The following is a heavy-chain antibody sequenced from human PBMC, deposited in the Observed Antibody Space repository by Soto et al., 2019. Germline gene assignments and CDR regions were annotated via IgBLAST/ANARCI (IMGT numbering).Heavy chain of an antibody. Sequence: QVQLVQSGAEMKRPGYSVKVSCKASGGSFRSFAINWVRQAPGQGLEWMGRIIPIFGTPNYAQKFQGRVMFTADESTRTAYMALSSLRSEDTAVYYCAKGNSGTNWFDPWGQGTLVTVSS. D-gene: IGHD2-15*01. J-gene: IGHJ5*02. V-gene: IGHV1-69*01. CDR3: AKGNSGTNWFDP. CDR2: IIPIFGTP. CDR1: GGSFRSFA.